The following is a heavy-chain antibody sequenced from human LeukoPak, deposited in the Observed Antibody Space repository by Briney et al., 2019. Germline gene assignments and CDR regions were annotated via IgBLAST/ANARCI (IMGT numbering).Heavy chain of an antibody. CDR2: ITSSGTTI. J-gene: IGHJ4*02. Sequence: GGSLRLSCVASGFTFSDHYMSWFRLSPGKGLEWVSYITSSGTTIDYADSVKGRFTISRDSAKNSLYLQMNSLRREDTAVYYCARDPDYGDPYWGQGTLVTVSS. CDR3: ARDPDYGDPY. D-gene: IGHD4-17*01. CDR1: GFTFSDHY. V-gene: IGHV3-11*01.